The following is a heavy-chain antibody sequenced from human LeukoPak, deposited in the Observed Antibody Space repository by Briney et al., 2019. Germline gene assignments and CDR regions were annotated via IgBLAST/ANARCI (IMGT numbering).Heavy chain of an antibody. Sequence: GGSLRLSCVASGFTFSSYAMSWVRQAPGKGLERVSAISGSGGSTYYADSVKGRFTISRDNSKNTLYLQMNSLGAEDTAVYYCAKDKYSPNINNWFDPWGQGTLVTVSS. V-gene: IGHV3-23*01. CDR1: GFTFSSYA. CDR3: AKDKYSPNINNWFDP. CDR2: ISGSGGST. J-gene: IGHJ5*02. D-gene: IGHD5-18*01.